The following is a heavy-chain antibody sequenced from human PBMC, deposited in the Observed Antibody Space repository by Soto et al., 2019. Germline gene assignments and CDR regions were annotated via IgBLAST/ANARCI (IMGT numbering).Heavy chain of an antibody. CDR1: GFVFSVYG. D-gene: IGHD2-15*01. CDR2: VSFDGINE. J-gene: IGHJ4*02. V-gene: IGHV3-30*18. CDR3: AKGEYCSGVNCYFDY. Sequence: QVQLVESGGDVVQPGRSLRLSCAGSGFVFSVYGMHWVRQAPGKGLEWVALVSFDGINEYYADSVRGRFTISRDNSESTLYLNMDSLRPEDTAVYYCAKGEYCSGVNCYFDYWGQGTPVTVSS.